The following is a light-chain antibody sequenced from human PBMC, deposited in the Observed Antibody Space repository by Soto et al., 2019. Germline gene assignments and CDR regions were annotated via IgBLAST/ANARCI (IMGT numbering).Light chain of an antibody. CDR1: QSVSSSY. V-gene: IGKV3-20*01. CDR2: GAS. CDR3: QQYGSSPFT. J-gene: IGKJ3*01. Sequence: EIVLTQSPGTLSLSPGERATLSCRASQSVSSSYLAWYQQKPGQAPRLFIYGASSRATGIPDRFSGSGSGTDFTLDSSRLEHEDFAVYYCQQYGSSPFTFGPRTKVDIK.